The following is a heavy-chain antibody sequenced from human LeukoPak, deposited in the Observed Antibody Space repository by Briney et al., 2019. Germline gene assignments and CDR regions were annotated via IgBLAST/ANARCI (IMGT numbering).Heavy chain of an antibody. V-gene: IGHV4-39*01. CDR1: GGSISSSSYY. Sequence: SETLSLTCTVSGGSISSSSYYWGWIRQPPGKGLEWIGSIYYSGSTYYNPSLKSRVTISVDTSKNLFSLKLSSVTAADTAVYYCARHSEGSPDYWGQGTLVTVTS. CDR2: IYYSGST. J-gene: IGHJ4*02. D-gene: IGHD1-14*01. CDR3: ARHSEGSPDY.